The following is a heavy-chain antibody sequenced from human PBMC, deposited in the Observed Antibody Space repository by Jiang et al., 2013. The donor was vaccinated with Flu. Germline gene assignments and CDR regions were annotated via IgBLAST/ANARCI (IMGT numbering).Heavy chain of an antibody. Sequence: SGSGLVKPSETLSLTCSVSGGSISSYFWNWIRQPPGKGLEWLGFIYNRGSATYNPSLKSRVTLSVDTSKNHFSLTLSSATAADTAVYYCARGVGDSRGTYLDFWGQGSLVTVSS. CDR1: GGSISSYF. CDR3: ARGVGDSRGTYLDF. D-gene: IGHD3-22*01. J-gene: IGHJ4*02. V-gene: IGHV4-59*01. CDR2: IYNRGSA.